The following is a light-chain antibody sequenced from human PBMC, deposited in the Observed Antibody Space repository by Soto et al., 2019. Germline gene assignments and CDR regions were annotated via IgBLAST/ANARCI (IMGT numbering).Light chain of an antibody. CDR3: QQDNSF. CDR1: QNINRW. J-gene: IGKJ2*01. Sequence: DMQMTQSPSTLSASVGDRVTITCRASQNINRWLAWYQQRPGKAPKLLMYEASTLESGVLSRFSGSGSGTEFTLTISSLQHDDSATYYCQQDNSFFGQGNKLEIK. V-gene: IGKV1-5*01. CDR2: EAS.